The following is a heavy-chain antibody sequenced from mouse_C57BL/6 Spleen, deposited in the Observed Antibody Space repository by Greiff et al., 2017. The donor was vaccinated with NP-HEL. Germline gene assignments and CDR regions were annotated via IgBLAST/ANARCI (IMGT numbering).Heavy chain of an antibody. CDR3: ARQTLYYFDY. J-gene: IGHJ2*01. CDR1: GYAFSSSW. Sequence: QVKLMESGPELVKPGASVKISCKASGYAFSSSWMNWVKQRPGKGLEWIGRIYPGDGDTNYNGKFKGKATLTADKSSSTAYMQLSSLTSEDSAVYFCARQTLYYFDYWGQGTTLTVSS. V-gene: IGHV1-82*01. CDR2: IYPGDGDT.